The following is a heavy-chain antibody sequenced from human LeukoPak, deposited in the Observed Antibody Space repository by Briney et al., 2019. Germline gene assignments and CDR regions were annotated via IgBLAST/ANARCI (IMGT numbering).Heavy chain of an antibody. CDR2: IYYSGST. Sequence: SETLSLTCTVPGGSISSYYWSWIRQPPGKGLEWIGYIYYSGSTNYNPSLKSRVTISVDTSKNQFSLKLSSVTAADTAVYYCARETVAGYYFQDWGQGTLVTVSS. CDR1: GGSISSYY. J-gene: IGHJ1*01. CDR3: ARETVAGYYFQD. D-gene: IGHD6-19*01. V-gene: IGHV4-59*01.